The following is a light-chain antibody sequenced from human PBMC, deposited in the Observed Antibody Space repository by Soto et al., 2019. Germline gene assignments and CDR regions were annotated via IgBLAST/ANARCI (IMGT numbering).Light chain of an antibody. J-gene: IGKJ2*01. CDR2: DAS. CDR3: QQYDNLLYT. Sequence: DIQMTQSPSSLSASVGDRVTITCQASQDISNYLNCYQQKPGKAPKLLIYDASNLETGVPSRFSGSGSGTDVTFTISSLQPEDIATYYCQQYDNLLYTFGQGTKLEIK. V-gene: IGKV1-33*01. CDR1: QDISNY.